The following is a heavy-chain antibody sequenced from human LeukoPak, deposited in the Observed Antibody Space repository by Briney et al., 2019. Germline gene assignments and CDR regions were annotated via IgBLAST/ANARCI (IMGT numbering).Heavy chain of an antibody. CDR3: ARRDNYDY. Sequence: SGGSLRLSCAASGFTFSSYAMHWVRQAPGKGLEWVAVISYDGSNKYYADSVKGRFTISRDNAKNTLYLQMNSLRAEDTAVYYCARRDNYDYWGQGTLVTVSS. V-gene: IGHV3-30-3*01. J-gene: IGHJ4*02. CDR2: ISYDGSNK. CDR1: GFTFSSYA. D-gene: IGHD2-15*01.